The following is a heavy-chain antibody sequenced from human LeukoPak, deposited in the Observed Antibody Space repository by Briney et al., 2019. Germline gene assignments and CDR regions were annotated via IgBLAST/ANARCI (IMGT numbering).Heavy chain of an antibody. CDR3: AVDQLLSPVDY. D-gene: IGHD2-2*01. CDR1: GGTFSSYA. V-gene: IGHV1-69*05. Sequence: SVKVSCKAPGGTFSSYAISWVRQAPGQGLEWMGRIIPIFGTANYAQKFQGRVTITTDESTSTAYMELSSLRSEDTAVYYCAVDQLLSPVDYWGQGTLVTVSS. J-gene: IGHJ4*02. CDR2: IIPIFGTA.